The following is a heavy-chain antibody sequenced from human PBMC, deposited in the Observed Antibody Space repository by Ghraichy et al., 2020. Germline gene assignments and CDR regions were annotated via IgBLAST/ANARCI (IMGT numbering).Heavy chain of an antibody. D-gene: IGHD6-6*01. CDR1: GYSFTSYW. CDR2: IYPGDSDA. CDR3: ARHIKGVGSSSWAERTSQYFYYMDV. V-gene: IGHV5-51*01. J-gene: IGHJ6*03. Sequence: GESLNISCKGSGYSFTSYWIGWVRQMPGKGLEWMGIIYPGDSDARYSPSFQGQVTISADKSVSTAYLQWSSLKASDTAMYYCARHIKGVGSSSWAERTSQYFYYMDVWGKGTTVTVSS.